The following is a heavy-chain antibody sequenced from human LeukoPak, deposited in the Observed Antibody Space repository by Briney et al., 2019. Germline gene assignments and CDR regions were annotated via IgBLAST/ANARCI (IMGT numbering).Heavy chain of an antibody. CDR3: AKVLFGELSYFDY. J-gene: IGHJ4*02. CDR2: ISGRDGST. D-gene: IGHD3-10*02. Sequence: GGSPRLSCAASGFTFSSYAMTWVRQAPGKGLEWVSAISGRDGSTYYTDSVKGRFTISRDNSKKTLYLQMNSLRAEDTAVYYCAKVLFGELSYFDYWGQGTLVTVSS. V-gene: IGHV3-23*01. CDR1: GFTFSSYA.